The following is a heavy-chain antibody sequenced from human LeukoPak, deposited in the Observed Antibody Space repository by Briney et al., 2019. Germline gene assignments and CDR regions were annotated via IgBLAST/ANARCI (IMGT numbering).Heavy chain of an antibody. J-gene: IGHJ4*02. D-gene: IGHD2-15*01. CDR2: TSGSGDST. CDR3: AKNGGSQCYSHLDS. V-gene: IGHV3-23*01. CDR1: GFTFSSYA. Sequence: PGGSLRLSCAASGFTFSSYAMSWVRQAPGKGLEWVSGTSGSGDSTYYAGSVKGRFTISRDNSKNTLYLQMNSLRVEDTAVYYCAKNGGSQCYSHLDSWGQGTLVTVSS.